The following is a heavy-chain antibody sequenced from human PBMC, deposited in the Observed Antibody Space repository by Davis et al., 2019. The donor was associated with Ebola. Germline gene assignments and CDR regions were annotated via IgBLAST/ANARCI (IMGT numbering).Heavy chain of an antibody. CDR3: TKGSGYGFGGVTLDY. Sequence: GESLKISCPASGFSVTDYGMQWVRPAPGQGLEWLAVSSYDEKWIYYAESVKGRFTISRDRPKNTLYLEMNSLRTEDTALYYCTKGSGYGFGGVTLDYRGQGTPVTVSS. J-gene: IGHJ4*02. V-gene: IGHV3-30*18. CDR2: SSYDEKWI. CDR1: GFSVTDYG. D-gene: IGHD2-8*02.